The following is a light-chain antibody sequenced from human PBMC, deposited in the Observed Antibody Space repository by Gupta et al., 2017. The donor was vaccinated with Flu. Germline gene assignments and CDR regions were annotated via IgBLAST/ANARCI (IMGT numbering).Light chain of an antibody. CDR2: EVS. V-gene: IGLV2-14*01. CDR3: SSFTSSKTWV. Sequence: QSVLTQPASVSGSPGQSIAISCTGTSTDVGAYNYVSWYQHYPGKALQLMIYEVSNRPSGVSNRFSGSKSGNTASLTISGLQTDDEADYYCSSFTSSKTWVFGGGTKLTVL. CDR1: STDVGAYNY. J-gene: IGLJ3*02.